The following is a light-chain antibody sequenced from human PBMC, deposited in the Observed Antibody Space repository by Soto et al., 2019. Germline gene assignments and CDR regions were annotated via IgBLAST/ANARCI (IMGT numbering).Light chain of an antibody. J-gene: IGKJ1*01. CDR3: QQYSRTPRT. CDR2: GAS. CDR1: QTISSNY. Sequence: ETVMTQSPGTLSLSPGDRATLSCRASQTISSNYLAWYQQKLGQAPRLLIFGASRRATGIPDRFSGSGSGTDFTLTITRLESEDFAVYYCQQYSRTPRTFGQGTKVDIK. V-gene: IGKV3-20*01.